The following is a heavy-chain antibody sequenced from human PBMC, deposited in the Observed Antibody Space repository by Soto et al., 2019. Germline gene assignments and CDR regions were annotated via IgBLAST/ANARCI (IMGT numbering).Heavy chain of an antibody. V-gene: IGHV4-39*01. CDR1: GGSISSTTYY. Sequence: TSETLSLTCTVSGGSISSTTYYWGWIRQPPGKGLEWIGSVSYSGSTYYSPSLKSRVTISVDTAKNQFSVKLSSVTAADTSVYYCARHPTALVTGGFDYLGQGALVPVSS. CDR2: VSYSGST. D-gene: IGHD5-18*01. J-gene: IGHJ4*02. CDR3: ARHPTALVTGGFDY.